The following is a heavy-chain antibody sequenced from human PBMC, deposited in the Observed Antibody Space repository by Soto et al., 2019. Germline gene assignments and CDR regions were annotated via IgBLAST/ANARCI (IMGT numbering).Heavy chain of an antibody. J-gene: IGHJ4*02. Sequence: QVQLVESGGGVVQPGRSLRLSCAASGFTFSSYAMHWVRQAPGKGLEWVAVISHDGSNIYYADSVKGRFTISRDNPKNTLYLQMSSLRAEDTAVYYCARSYDSGGYYKSDCWGQGTLVTVSS. CDR2: ISHDGSNI. V-gene: IGHV3-30-3*01. D-gene: IGHD3-22*01. CDR3: ARSYDSGGYYKSDC. CDR1: GFTFSSYA.